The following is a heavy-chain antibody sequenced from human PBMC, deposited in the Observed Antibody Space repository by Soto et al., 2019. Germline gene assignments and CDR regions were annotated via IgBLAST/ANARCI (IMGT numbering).Heavy chain of an antibody. CDR1: GGTFSSYT. Sequence: SVKVSCKASGGTFSSYTISWVRQAPGQGLEWMGRIIPILGIANYAQKFQGRVTITADKSTSTAYMELSSLRSEDTAVYYCARSDGSGTYPPHYFDYWGQGTLVTVSS. CDR2: IIPILGIA. CDR3: ARSDGSGTYPPHYFDY. V-gene: IGHV1-69*02. D-gene: IGHD3-10*01. J-gene: IGHJ4*02.